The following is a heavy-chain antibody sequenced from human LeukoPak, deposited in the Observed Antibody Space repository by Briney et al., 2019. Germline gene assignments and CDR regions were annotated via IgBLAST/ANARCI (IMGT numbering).Heavy chain of an antibody. V-gene: IGHV3-30*18. CDR3: AKDSTTVTTSMGEAFDI. Sequence: GGSLRLSCAASGFTYSSYGMHWVRQAPGKELEWVAVISYDGSYKYYADSVKGRFTISRDNSKNALYLQMNSLRAEDTAVYYCAKDSTTVTTSMGEAFDIWGQGTMVTVSS. J-gene: IGHJ3*02. CDR2: ISYDGSYK. D-gene: IGHD4-17*01. CDR1: GFTYSSYG.